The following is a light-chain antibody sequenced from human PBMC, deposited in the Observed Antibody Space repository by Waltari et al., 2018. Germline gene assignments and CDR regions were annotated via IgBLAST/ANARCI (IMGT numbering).Light chain of an antibody. V-gene: IGKV3-15*01. Sequence: EILMTQSPVTLSVSPGERATLSCRASQSITSNLAWYQQTPSQALRLLIYDASTRAPSTPARFRGSGSGTEFTLTISSLQSEDYAVYYCQQYNHWPPITFGQGTRLEIK. J-gene: IGKJ5*01. CDR3: QQYNHWPPIT. CDR1: QSITSN. CDR2: DAS.